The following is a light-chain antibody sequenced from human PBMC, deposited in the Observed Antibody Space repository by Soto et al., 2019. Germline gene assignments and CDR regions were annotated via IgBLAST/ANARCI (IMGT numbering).Light chain of an antibody. CDR3: TSFSSSGTPVV. J-gene: IGLJ2*01. CDR1: SSDVGGYDY. Sequence: QSALTQPASVSGSPGQSITISCTGTSSDVGGYDYVSWYQQHPGKAPKVLIYEVSNRPSGVSNRFSGSKSGNTASLTISGLQAEDEADYYCTSFSSSGTPVVFGGGTKVTVL. V-gene: IGLV2-14*01. CDR2: EVS.